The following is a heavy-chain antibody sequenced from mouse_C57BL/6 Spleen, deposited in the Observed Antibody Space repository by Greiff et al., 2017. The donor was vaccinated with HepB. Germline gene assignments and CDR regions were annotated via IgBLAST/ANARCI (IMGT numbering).Heavy chain of an antibody. CDR3: ARIKKIVATYFDY. Sequence: VQLQQSGAELVKAGASVKMSCKASGYTFTSYWMHWVKQRLGQGLEWFAETNPTNGRTYYNEKFKSKATLTVDKSSSTAYMLLSGPTFEDSAVYYWARIKKIVATYFDYWGQGTTITVSS. D-gene: IGHD1-1*01. CDR1: GYTFTSYW. J-gene: IGHJ2*01. CDR2: TNPTNGRT. V-gene: IGHV1S81*02.